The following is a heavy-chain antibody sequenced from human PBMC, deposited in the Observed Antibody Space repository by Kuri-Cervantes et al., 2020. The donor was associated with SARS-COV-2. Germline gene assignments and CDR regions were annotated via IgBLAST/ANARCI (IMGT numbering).Heavy chain of an antibody. CDR1: GFNFNIYS. CDR3: AKATGLGWFNP. J-gene: IGHJ5*02. V-gene: IGHV3-23*01. CDR2: ISGSTLTT. D-gene: IGHD4-17*01. Sequence: GGSLRLSCTASGFNFNIYSMYWVRQAPGQGLEWLAYISGSTLTTYYADSVKGRFTISRDNSKNTLYLQMNSLRAEDTAVYYCAKATGLGWFNPWGQGTLDTVSS.